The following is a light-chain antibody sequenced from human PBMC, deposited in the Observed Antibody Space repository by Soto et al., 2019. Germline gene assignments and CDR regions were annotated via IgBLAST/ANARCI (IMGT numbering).Light chain of an antibody. J-gene: IGLJ1*01. CDR2: EVV. CDR1: SSDVGGYDF. CDR3: KSYAGSNTYV. V-gene: IGLV2-8*01. Sequence: QSALTQPPSASVSPGQSVAISCTGTSSDVGGYDFVSWYQHHPGKAPRLIIYEVVQRPSGVPDRFSGSKSGNTASLTVSGLQAADEADYFCKSYAGSNTYVFGSGTKVTVL.